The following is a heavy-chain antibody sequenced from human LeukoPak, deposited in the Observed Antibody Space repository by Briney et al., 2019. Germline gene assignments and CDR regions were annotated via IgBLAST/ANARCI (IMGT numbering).Heavy chain of an antibody. CDR1: GFTFNYYG. J-gene: IGHJ6*02. Sequence: GGSLRLSCAASGFTFNYYGMSWVRQAPGKGLEWVSGINWNGGSTGYADSVKGRFTISRDNAKNSLYLQMNSLRAEDTALDQWARYSSSWYGHDYDYDGMDVWGQGTTVTVSS. CDR2: INWNGGST. V-gene: IGHV3-20*01. D-gene: IGHD6-13*01. CDR3: ARYSSSWYGHDYDYDGMDV.